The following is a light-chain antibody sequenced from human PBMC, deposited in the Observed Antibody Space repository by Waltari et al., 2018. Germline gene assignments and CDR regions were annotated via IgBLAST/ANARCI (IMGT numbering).Light chain of an antibody. CDR2: LGF. Sequence: QGLLHWNGRNVLEWYLQKPGRAPQLLIYLGFNRASGVRDRFRGSGSGTDFTLGISRVEAEDVGVYYCMQSLQTLWTFGPGTKVEIK. V-gene: IGKV2-28*01. J-gene: IGKJ1*01. CDR1: QGLLHWNGRNV. CDR3: MQSLQTLWT.